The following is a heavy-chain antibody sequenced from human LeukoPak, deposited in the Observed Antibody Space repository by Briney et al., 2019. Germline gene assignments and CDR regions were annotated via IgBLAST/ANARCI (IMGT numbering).Heavy chain of an antibody. CDR2: IYSGGTT. CDR1: GFTVSSNY. V-gene: IGHV3-66*01. CDR3: ARERLGGADAFDI. J-gene: IGHJ3*02. D-gene: IGHD3-16*01. Sequence: GGSLRLSCAASGFTVSSNYMSWVRQAPGQGLEWVSVIYSGGTTYYADSVKGRFTISRDNSKNTLHLQMSSLRAEDTALYYCARERLGGADAFDIWGQGTMVTVSS.